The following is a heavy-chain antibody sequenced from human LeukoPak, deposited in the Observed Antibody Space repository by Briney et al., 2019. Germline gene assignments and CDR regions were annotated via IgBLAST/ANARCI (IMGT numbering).Heavy chain of an antibody. CDR2: IRYDGSNK. J-gene: IGHJ4*02. CDR1: GFTFSSYG. CDR3: AKDPGIGGRGRYYFDY. Sequence: GGSLRLSCAASGFTFSSYGMHWVRQAPGKGLEWVAFIRYDGSNKYYADSVRGRFTISRDNSKNTLYLQMNSLRAEDTAVYYCAKDPGIGGRGRYYFDYWGQGTLVTVSS. V-gene: IGHV3-30*02. D-gene: IGHD3-3*01.